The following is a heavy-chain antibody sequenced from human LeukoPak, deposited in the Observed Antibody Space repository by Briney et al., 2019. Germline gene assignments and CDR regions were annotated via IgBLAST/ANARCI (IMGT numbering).Heavy chain of an antibody. D-gene: IGHD2-2*01. V-gene: IGHV4-34*01. CDR1: GGSFSDYY. CDR3: ARHRGVPAAIDFDY. Sequence: SETLSLTCAVYGGSFSDYYWSWVRQSPGKGLEWIGEINHSGTSNYNPSLKSRLTISVDTPKNQFSLSLSSLTAADTAVYYCARHRGVPAAIDFDYWGQGTLVTVSS. J-gene: IGHJ4*02. CDR2: INHSGTS.